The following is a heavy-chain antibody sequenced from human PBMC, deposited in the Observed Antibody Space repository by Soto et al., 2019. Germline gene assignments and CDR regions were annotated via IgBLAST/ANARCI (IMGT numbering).Heavy chain of an antibody. Sequence: GGSLRLSCAASGFTFSSYAMSWVRQAPGKGLEWVSAISGSGGSTYYADSVKGRFTISRDNSKNTLYLQMNSLRAEDTAAYYCAKDSSRWYFQWFDPWGQGTLVTVSS. CDR2: ISGSGGST. D-gene: IGHD6-13*01. V-gene: IGHV3-23*01. CDR1: GFTFSSYA. J-gene: IGHJ5*02. CDR3: AKDSSRWYFQWFDP.